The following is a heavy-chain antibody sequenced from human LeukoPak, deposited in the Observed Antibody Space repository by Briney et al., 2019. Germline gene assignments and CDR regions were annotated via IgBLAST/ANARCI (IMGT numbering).Heavy chain of an antibody. V-gene: IGHV3-21*01. J-gene: IGHJ5*02. Sequence: GGSLRLSCAASGFTFSSYSMNWVRQAPGKGLEWVSSISSSSYIYYADSVKGRFTISRDNAKNSLYLQMNSLRAEDTAVYYCARDRSPYYYDSSGYLWGQGTLVTVSS. D-gene: IGHD3-22*01. CDR3: ARDRSPYYYDSSGYL. CDR1: GFTFSSYS. CDR2: ISSSSYI.